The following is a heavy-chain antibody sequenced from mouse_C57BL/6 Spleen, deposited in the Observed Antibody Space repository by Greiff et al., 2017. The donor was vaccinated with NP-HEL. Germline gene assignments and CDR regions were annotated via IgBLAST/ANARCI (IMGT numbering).Heavy chain of an antibody. CDR2: IDPRSGNT. D-gene: IGHD1-1*01. V-gene: IGHV1-69*01. J-gene: IGHJ2*01. Sequence: VQLQQPGAELVMPGASVKLSCKASGYTFTSYWMHWVKQRPGQGLEWIGEIDPRSGNTYYNEKFKGKATLTADKSSSTAYMELRSLTSEDSAVYFCARRGYYGSSYYFDYWGQGTTLTVSS. CDR1: GYTFTSYW. CDR3: ARRGYYGSSYYFDY.